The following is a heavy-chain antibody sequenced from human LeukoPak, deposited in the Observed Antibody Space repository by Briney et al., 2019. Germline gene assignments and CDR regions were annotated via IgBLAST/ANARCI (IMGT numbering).Heavy chain of an antibody. V-gene: IGHV1-18*01. CDR3: ARGNYCSGGSCYDGAFDY. D-gene: IGHD2-15*01. J-gene: IGHJ4*02. CDR2: ISAYNGNT. Sequence: ASVTVSCKPSGYTFISYGISWVRQAPGQGLEWMGWISAYNGNTNYAQKLQGRVTMTTDTSTSTAYMELRSLRSDDTAVYYCARGNYCSGGSCYDGAFDYWGQGTLVTVSS. CDR1: GYTFISYG.